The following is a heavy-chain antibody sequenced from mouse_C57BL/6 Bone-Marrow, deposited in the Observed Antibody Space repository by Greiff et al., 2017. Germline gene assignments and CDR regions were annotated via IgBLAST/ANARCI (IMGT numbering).Heavy chain of an antibody. CDR1: GYTFTSYW. D-gene: IGHD1-1*01. Sequence: QVQLQQPGAELVKPGASVKMSCEASGYTFTSYWITWVKQRPGQGLEWIGDIYPGSGSTNYNEKFKSKATLTVDTSSSTAYMQLSSLTSEDSAVYYCARRAYDASSFGDYWGQGTTLTVSS. J-gene: IGHJ2*01. V-gene: IGHV1-55*01. CDR3: ARRAYDASSFGDY. CDR2: IYPGSGST.